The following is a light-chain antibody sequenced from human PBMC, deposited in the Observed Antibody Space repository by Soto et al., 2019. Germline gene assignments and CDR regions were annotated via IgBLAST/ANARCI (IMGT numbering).Light chain of an antibody. J-gene: IGLJ2*01. CDR1: SSDVGSYNL. CDR2: EGS. CDR3: CSYAGSSTCEGVV. V-gene: IGLV2-23*01. Sequence: QSALTQPASVSGSPGQSITISCTGTSSDVGSYNLVSWYQQHPGKAPKLMIYEGSKRPSGVSNRFSGSKSGNTASLTISGRQAEDEADYYCCSYAGSSTCEGVVFGGGTQLTVL.